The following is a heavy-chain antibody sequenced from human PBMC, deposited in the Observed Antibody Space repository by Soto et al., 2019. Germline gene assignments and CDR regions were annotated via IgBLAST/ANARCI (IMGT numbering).Heavy chain of an antibody. CDR3: ARNMYDGNGYPLDY. J-gene: IGHJ4*02. CDR2: MSYDGIST. V-gene: IGHV3-30-3*01. CDR1: GFTFSTYI. Sequence: GGSLRFSCAASGFTFSTYILHWVRQAPGKGLEWVAHMSYDGISTYYADSVKGRFTISRDISKNTLFLQMSSLRTEDTAVYYCARNMYDGNGYPLDYWGQGTLVTVSS. D-gene: IGHD3-3*01.